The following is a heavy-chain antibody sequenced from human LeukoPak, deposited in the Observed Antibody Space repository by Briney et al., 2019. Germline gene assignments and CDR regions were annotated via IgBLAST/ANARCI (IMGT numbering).Heavy chain of an antibody. V-gene: IGHV4-38-2*01. CDR1: GYSISSGYY. D-gene: IGHD3-3*01. CDR2: IYHSGST. CDR3: ARMLDWSGYSGDY. Sequence: PSETLSLTCAVSGYSISSGYYWGWIRQPPGKGLEWIGSIYHSGSTYYNPSLKSRVTISVDTSKSQFSLKLSSVTAADTAVYYCARMLDWSGYSGDYWGQGTLVTVSS. J-gene: IGHJ4*02.